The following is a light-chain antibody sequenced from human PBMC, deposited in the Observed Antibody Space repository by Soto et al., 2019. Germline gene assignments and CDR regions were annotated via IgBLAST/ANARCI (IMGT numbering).Light chain of an antibody. CDR2: DVS. CDR3: QYQGS. V-gene: IGKV3-20*01. CDR1: QSVSRRY. J-gene: IGKJ4*01. Sequence: IVLTQSPDTLSLSPGPRATLSCRASQSVSRRYLAWYQQKPGQAPILLIYDVSERASDIPDRFSGSGSGTDFSLTINRLVPEDVAVYYCQYQGSFGGGTKVEIE.